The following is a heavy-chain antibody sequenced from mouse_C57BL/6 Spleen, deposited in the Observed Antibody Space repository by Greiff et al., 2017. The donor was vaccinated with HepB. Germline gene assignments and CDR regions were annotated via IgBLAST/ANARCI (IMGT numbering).Heavy chain of an antibody. CDR2: IDPETGGT. CDR1: GYTFTDYE. Sequence: QVQLQQSGAELVRPGASVTLSCKASGYTFTDYEMHWVKQTPVHGLEWIGAIDPETGGTAYNQKFKGKAILTADKSSSTAYMELRSLTSEDSAVYYCTRGGHGSGYYWGQGTTLTVSS. CDR3: TRGGHGSGYY. V-gene: IGHV1-15*01. D-gene: IGHD1-1*01. J-gene: IGHJ2*01.